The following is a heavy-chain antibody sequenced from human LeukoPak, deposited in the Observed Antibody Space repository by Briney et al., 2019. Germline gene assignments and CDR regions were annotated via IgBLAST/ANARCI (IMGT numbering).Heavy chain of an antibody. D-gene: IGHD3-22*01. CDR3: ARGTYYDSSGYVVDY. J-gene: IGHJ4*02. CDR2: MNPNSGDT. V-gene: IGHV1-8*03. CDR1: GYTFTSYD. Sequence: ASVKVSCRASGYTFTSYDINWVRQATGQGLEWMGWMNPNSGDTGYAQKFQGRVTITRNTSISTAYMELSSLRSEDTAVYYCARGTYYDSSGYVVDYWGQGTLVTVSS.